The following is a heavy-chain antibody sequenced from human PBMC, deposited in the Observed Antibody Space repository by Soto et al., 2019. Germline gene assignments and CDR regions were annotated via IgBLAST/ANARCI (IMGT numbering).Heavy chain of an antibody. J-gene: IGHJ4*02. CDR1: ESTVSRDW. CDR2: VNQDGSEK. CDR3: SGGVGDAF. Sequence: EVHLVESGGGLVQTGGSLRLSCAIFESTVSRDWMNWVRQAPGKGLEWVAHVNQDGSEKYYVDSVKGRFTISRDNAKKSLYHQMNSLRPADTAMYYCSGGVGDAFWGQGTLVTVSS. V-gene: IGHV3-7*04. D-gene: IGHD1-26*01.